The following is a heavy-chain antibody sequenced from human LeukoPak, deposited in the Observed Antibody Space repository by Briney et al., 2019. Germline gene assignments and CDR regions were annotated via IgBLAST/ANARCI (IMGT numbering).Heavy chain of an antibody. CDR3: ARGSYDFWSGYYFRSNDY. CDR2: IYYSGST. CDR1: GGSISSSSYY. D-gene: IGHD3-3*01. J-gene: IGHJ4*02. Sequence: SETLSLTCTVSGGSISSSSYYWGWIRQPPGKGLEWIGSIYYSGSTYYNPSLKSRVTISVDTSKNQFSLKLSSVTAADTAVYYCARGSYDFWSGYYFRSNDYWGQGTLVTVSS. V-gene: IGHV4-39*07.